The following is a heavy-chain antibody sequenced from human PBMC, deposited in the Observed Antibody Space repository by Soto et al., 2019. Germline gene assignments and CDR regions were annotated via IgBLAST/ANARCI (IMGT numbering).Heavy chain of an antibody. CDR2: IIPIFGTA. D-gene: IGHD3-22*01. V-gene: IGHV1-69*01. CDR1: GGTFSSYA. J-gene: IGHJ4*02. CDR3: ARALYLGDSSGYYYFDY. Sequence: QVQLVQSGAEVKKPGSSVKVSCKASGGTFSSYAISWVRQAPGQGLEWMGGIIPIFGTANYAQKFQARVTITADESPSRACMALSSLTSEYMAVYYCARALYLGDSSGYYYFDYWGQGTLVTVSS.